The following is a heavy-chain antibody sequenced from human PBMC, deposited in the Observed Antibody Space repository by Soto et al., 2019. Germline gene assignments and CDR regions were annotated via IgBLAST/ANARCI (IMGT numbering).Heavy chain of an antibody. V-gene: IGHV3-53*01. CDR2: IYSGGST. J-gene: IGHJ6*02. D-gene: IGHD2-8*01. CDR3: ARDLGSNGLGYYYYYGMDV. Sequence: PGGSLRLSCAAYGFTVSSNYMSWVRQAPGKGLEWVSVIYSGGSTYYADSVKGRFTISRDNSKNTLYLQMNSLRAEDTAVYYCARDLGSNGLGYYYYYGMDVWGQGTTVTVSS. CDR1: GFTVSSNY.